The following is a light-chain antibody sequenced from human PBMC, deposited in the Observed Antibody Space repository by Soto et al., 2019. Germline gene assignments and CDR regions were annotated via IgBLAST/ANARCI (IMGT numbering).Light chain of an antibody. Sequence: QPVLTQSPSASASLGASVKLTCTLSSGHSSYAIAWHQQQPEKGPRYLMKLNSDGSHSKGDGIPDRFSGSSSGAERYLTISSLQSEDEADYYRQTWGTGLLVFGGGTKLTV. J-gene: IGLJ3*02. CDR2: LNSDGSH. V-gene: IGLV4-69*01. CDR1: SGHSSYA. CDR3: QTWGTGLLV.